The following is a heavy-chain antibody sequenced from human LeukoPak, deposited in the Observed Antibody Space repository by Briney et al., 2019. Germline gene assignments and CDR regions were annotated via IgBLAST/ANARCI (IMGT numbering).Heavy chain of an antibody. D-gene: IGHD2-21*01. CDR1: GYTFTDYY. CDR3: AVAPGDY. J-gene: IGHJ4*02. V-gene: IGHV1-2*02. CDR2: INPNSDYT. Sequence: ASVKVSCKASGYTFTDYYIHWVRQAPGQGLEWMGWINPNSDYTFYAQKFQGRVTLTRDTSISTVYMELTTLTSDDTALYYCAVAPGDYWGQGTLVSVSS.